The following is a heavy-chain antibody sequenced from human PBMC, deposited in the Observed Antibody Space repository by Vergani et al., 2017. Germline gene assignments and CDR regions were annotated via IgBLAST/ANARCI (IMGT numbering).Heavy chain of an antibody. D-gene: IGHD3-10*01. Sequence: QVQLQQWGAGLLKPSETLSLTCAVYGGSFSGYYWSWIRQPPGKGLEWIGEINHSGSTNYNPSLKSRVTISVDTSKNQFSLKLSSVTAADTAVYYCARLSGSGSADWFDPWGQGTLVTVSS. J-gene: IGHJ5*02. CDR3: ARLSGSGSADWFDP. V-gene: IGHV4-34*01. CDR2: INHSGST. CDR1: GGSFSGYY.